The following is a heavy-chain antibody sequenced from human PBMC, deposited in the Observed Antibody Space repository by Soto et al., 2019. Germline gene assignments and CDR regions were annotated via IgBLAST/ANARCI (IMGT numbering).Heavy chain of an antibody. CDR1: GYTFFTYD. D-gene: IGHD5-12*01. Sequence: QVHLVQSGVVVKTPGASVKVSCQASGYTFFTYDISWVRQAPGQGLEWMGWISTYSGDTKYAQKFQGRVTMTTDTSPTTAYLELRSLRSDDTAVYYCARHHGPTTSENWFDPWGQGTLVTVSS. V-gene: IGHV1-18*01. J-gene: IGHJ5*02. CDR2: ISTYSGDT. CDR3: ARHHGPTTSENWFDP.